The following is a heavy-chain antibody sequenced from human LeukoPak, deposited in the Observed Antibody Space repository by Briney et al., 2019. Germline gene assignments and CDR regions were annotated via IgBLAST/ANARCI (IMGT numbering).Heavy chain of an antibody. D-gene: IGHD3-22*01. V-gene: IGHV4-59*08. CDR1: GGSISSYY. CDR2: IYYSGST. J-gene: IGHJ4*02. CDR3: ARQYDSSGSSFDY. Sequence: SETLSLTCTVSGGSISSYYWSWIRQPPGKGLEWIGYIYYSGSTNYNPSLKSRVTISVDTSKNQFSLKLSSVTAADTAVYYCARQYDSSGSSFDYWGQGTLVTVSS.